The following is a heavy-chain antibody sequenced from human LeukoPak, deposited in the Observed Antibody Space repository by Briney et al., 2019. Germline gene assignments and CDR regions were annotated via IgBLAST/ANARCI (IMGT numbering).Heavy chain of an antibody. J-gene: IGHJ4*02. CDR3: ARGGTGYGDFDY. V-gene: IGHV3-74*01. D-gene: IGHD5-12*01. CDR2: IHSDGSST. Sequence: PGGSLRLSCAASGFTFTTYWIHWVRQAPGKGLVWVSRIHSDGSSTRYADSVKGRFTVSRDNDKNTVYLQMNSPRAEDTAVYYCARGGTGYGDFDYWGQGTLVSVSS. CDR1: GFTFTTYW.